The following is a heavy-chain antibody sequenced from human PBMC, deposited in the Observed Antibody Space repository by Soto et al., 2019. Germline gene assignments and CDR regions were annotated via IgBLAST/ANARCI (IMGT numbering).Heavy chain of an antibody. V-gene: IGHV4-59*12. D-gene: IGHD5-18*01. CDR2: IYYTGTT. CDR3: ASRWYGYEDYFDY. J-gene: IGHJ4*02. CDR1: GGSIRSYY. Sequence: PSETLSLTCTVSGGSIRSYYWSWIRQPPGKGLEWIGYIYYTGTTHYNPSLKSRVTISVDTSKNQFSLKLSSVTAADTAVYYCASRWYGYEDYFDYWGQGTLVTVSS.